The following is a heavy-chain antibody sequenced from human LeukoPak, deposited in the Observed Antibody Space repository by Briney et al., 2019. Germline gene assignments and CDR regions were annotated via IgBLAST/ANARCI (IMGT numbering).Heavy chain of an antibody. J-gene: IGHJ4*02. CDR2: INSDGSST. V-gene: IGHV3-74*01. CDR1: GFTFSSYW. D-gene: IGHD2/OR15-2a*01. CDR3: AREAPALYYFDY. Sequence: GGSLRLSCAASGFTFSSYWMHWVRQAPGKGLVWVSRINSDGSSTSYADSVKGRFTISRDNAKNTLYLQMNSLRAEDTAVYYCAREAPALYYFDYWGQGTLVTVSS.